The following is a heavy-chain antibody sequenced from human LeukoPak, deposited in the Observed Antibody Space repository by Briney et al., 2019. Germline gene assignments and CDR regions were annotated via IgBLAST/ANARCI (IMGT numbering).Heavy chain of an antibody. V-gene: IGHV4-61*02. CDR1: GGSISSGSYY. CDR3: ARGTPTTPFKYYYYYMDV. J-gene: IGHJ6*03. Sequence: SETLSLICTVSGGSISSGSYYWSWIRQPAGKGLEWIGRIYTSGSTNYNPSLKSRVTISVDTSKNQFSLKLSSVTAADTAVYYCARGTPTTPFKYYYYYMDVWGKGTTVTVSS. CDR2: IYTSGST. D-gene: IGHD5-12*01.